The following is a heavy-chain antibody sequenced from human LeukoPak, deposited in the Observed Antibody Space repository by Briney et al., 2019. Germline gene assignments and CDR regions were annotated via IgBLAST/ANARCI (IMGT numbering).Heavy chain of an antibody. Sequence: PGGSLRLSCAASGLTFSNYWMHWVRQAPGKGLVWVSRTNSDGSSITYADSVKGRFTISRDNAKNTLYLQMNSLRAEDTAMYFCARRSIDYAFDIWGQGTMVTVTP. D-gene: IGHD2/OR15-2a*01. V-gene: IGHV3-74*01. CDR1: GLTFSNYW. CDR2: TNSDGSSI. J-gene: IGHJ3*02. CDR3: ARRSIDYAFDI.